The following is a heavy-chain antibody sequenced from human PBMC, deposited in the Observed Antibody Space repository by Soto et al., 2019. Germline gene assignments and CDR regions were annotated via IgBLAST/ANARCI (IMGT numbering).Heavy chain of an antibody. D-gene: IGHD3-16*01. Sequence: TLSLTCAVSGGSISSGGYSWSWIRQPPGKGLEWIGYIYHSGSTYYNPSLKSRVTISVDRSKNQFSLKLSSVTAADTAVYYCARDQIMEQGGYYYGMDVWGQGTTVTVSS. CDR1: GGSISSGGYS. CDR3: ARDQIMEQGGYYYGMDV. V-gene: IGHV4-30-2*01. CDR2: IYHSGST. J-gene: IGHJ6*02.